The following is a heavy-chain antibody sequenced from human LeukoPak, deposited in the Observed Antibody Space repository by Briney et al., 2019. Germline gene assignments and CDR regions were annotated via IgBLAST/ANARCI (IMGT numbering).Heavy chain of an antibody. CDR1: GFTFSNYG. Sequence: GSLRLSCAASGFTFSNYGMNWVCQAPGKGLEWVSGISGSGDHTYYADSVKGRFTISRDNAKNSLYLQMNSLRAEDTAVYYCARDRLADSSGYTPFDYWGQGTLVTVSS. J-gene: IGHJ4*02. CDR2: ISGSGDHT. V-gene: IGHV3-21*01. D-gene: IGHD3-22*01. CDR3: ARDRLADSSGYTPFDY.